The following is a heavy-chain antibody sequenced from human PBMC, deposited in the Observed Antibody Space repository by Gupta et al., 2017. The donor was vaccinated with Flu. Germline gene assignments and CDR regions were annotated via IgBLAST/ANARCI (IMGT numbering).Heavy chain of an antibody. CDR1: GFDFNYYN. D-gene: IGHD1-26*01. V-gene: IGHV3-21*01. CDR3: AKNRASGITKGSFDI. Sequence: GFDFNYYNMNWVRQAPRKGLEWVSSISRISKFIYYADSVKGRFTISRDNAKNSVYLFMNGLRAEDTAVYYCAKNRASGITKGSFDIWGQGTTVTVSA. J-gene: IGHJ3*02. CDR2: ISRISKFI.